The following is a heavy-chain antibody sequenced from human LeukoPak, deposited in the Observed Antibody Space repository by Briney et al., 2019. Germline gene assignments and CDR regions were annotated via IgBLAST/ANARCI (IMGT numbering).Heavy chain of an antibody. Sequence: SETLSLTCTVSGDSISRGDYYWTWIRQPPGKGLEWIGYIYHSGDTYYNPSLKSRVTISVDTSKNQFSLKLRSVTAADTAVYYCARAVGDYGYGRYFDYWGQGTLVTVSS. CDR1: GDSISRGDYY. CDR2: IYHSGDT. D-gene: IGHD5-12*01. V-gene: IGHV4-30-4*01. CDR3: ARAVGDYGYGRYFDY. J-gene: IGHJ4*02.